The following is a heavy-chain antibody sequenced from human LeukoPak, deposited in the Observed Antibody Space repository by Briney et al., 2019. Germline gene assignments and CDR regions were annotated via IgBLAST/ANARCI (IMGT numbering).Heavy chain of an antibody. CDR2: VYYIGTT. CDR3: ARNTSSSPWFDP. Sequence: SETLSLTCTVSGGSVSSPDSYWSWLRQPPGKGLEWIGNVYYIGTTSYNSSLKSRVTISVDTSKNHFSLGVTSVTAADTAVYFCARNTSSSPWFDPWGQGTLVTVSS. V-gene: IGHV4-61*03. CDR1: GGSVSSPDSY. J-gene: IGHJ5*02. D-gene: IGHD6-6*01.